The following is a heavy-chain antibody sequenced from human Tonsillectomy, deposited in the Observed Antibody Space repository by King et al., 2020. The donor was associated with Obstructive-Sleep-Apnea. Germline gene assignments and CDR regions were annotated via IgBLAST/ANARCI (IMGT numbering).Heavy chain of an antibody. CDR2: MNPNNDNT. Sequence: HVQLVQSGAEVKKPGASVKVSCEASGYTFTNYDVNWVRQAPGQGLEWMGWMNPNNDNTAYAHKFPGQVTMTSNTPITPAYMELTSLTSDATAIYYCAINGGVFAFDIWGQGTMVTVSS. J-gene: IGHJ3*02. CDR3: AINGGVFAFDI. V-gene: IGHV1-8*01. CDR1: GYTFTNYD. D-gene: IGHD3-16*01.